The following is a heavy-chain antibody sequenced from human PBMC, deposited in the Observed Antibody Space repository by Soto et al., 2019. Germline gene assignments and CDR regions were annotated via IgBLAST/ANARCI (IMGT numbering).Heavy chain of an antibody. V-gene: IGHV1-18*01. CDR1: GYTFTSYG. CDR2: ISAYNGNT. Sequence: SVKVSCKASGYTFTSYGISWVRQAPGQGLEWMGWISAYNGNTNYAQKLQGRVTMTTDTSTSTAYMELRSLRSDDTAVYYCASTFGGVIPREFNYWGQGTLVTVSS. CDR3: ASTFGGVIPREFNY. J-gene: IGHJ4*02. D-gene: IGHD3-16*02.